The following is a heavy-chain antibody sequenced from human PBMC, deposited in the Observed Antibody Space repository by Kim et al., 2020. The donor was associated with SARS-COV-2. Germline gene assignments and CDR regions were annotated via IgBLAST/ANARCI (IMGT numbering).Heavy chain of an antibody. V-gene: IGHV2-5*01. CDR3: ARGDVVVVANAFDI. J-gene: IGHJ3*02. D-gene: IGHD2-15*01. Sequence: SPSLKGRLTITKDTSKNQVVLTMTDMDPVDTATYYCARGDVVVVANAFDIWGQGTMVTVSS.